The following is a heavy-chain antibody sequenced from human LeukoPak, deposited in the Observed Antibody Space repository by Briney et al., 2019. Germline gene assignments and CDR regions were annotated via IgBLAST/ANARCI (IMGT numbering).Heavy chain of an antibody. D-gene: IGHD6-19*01. CDR3: AKKYNSGWSIAFDI. Sequence: GGSLRLSCAASGFTFSSYWMHWVRQAPGKGLEWVAVISYDGSNKYYADSVKGRFTISRDNSKNTLYLQMKSLRAEDTAVYYCAKKYNSGWSIAFDIWGQGTMVTVSS. CDR2: ISYDGSNK. J-gene: IGHJ3*02. V-gene: IGHV3-30*18. CDR1: GFTFSSYW.